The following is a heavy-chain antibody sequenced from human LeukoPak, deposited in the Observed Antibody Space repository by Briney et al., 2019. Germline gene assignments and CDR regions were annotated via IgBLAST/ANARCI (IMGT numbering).Heavy chain of an antibody. Sequence: RPGGSLRLPCAASGFTFRGHWMSWVRQAPGKGLEWVANINQGGSDKYYVGSVKGRFTISRDNANNLLYLQMNSLRGEDTAVYYCTRDRSRAEDDWGQGTLVTVSS. CDR3: TRDRSRAEDD. CDR2: INQGGSDK. CDR1: GFTFRGHW. D-gene: IGHD1-14*01. V-gene: IGHV3-7*01. J-gene: IGHJ4*02.